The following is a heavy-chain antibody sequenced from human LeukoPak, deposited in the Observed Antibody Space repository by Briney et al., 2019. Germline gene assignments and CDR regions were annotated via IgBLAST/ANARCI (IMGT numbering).Heavy chain of an antibody. J-gene: IGHJ4*02. CDR2: MNPNSGST. D-gene: IGHD3-10*01. CDR1: GYTFTSYG. V-gene: IGHV1-8*01. CDR3: LLLWFGELPFDY. Sequence: ASVKVSCKASGYTFTSYGINWVRQATGQGLEWMGWMNPNSGSTGYAQKFQGRVILTRNPSISTAYMELSSLRSEDTAVYYCLLLWFGELPFDYWGQGTLVTVSS.